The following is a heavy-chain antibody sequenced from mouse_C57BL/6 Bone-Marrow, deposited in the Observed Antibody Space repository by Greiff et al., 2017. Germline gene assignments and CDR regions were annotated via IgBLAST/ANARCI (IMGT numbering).Heavy chain of an antibody. CDR1: GFNIKDDY. CDR2: IDPENGDT. V-gene: IGHV14-4*01. CDR3: TTFRQLRLGFAY. Sequence: VQLKQSGAELVRPGASVKLSCTASGFNIKDDYMNWVKQRPEQGLEWIGWIDPENGDTEYASKFQGKATITSDTYSNTAYLQLSSLTSEDTAVYYCTTFRQLRLGFAYWGQGTLVTVSA. J-gene: IGHJ3*01. D-gene: IGHD3-2*02.